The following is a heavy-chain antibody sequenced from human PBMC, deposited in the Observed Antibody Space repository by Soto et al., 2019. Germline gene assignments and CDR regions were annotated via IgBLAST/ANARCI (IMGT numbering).Heavy chain of an antibody. CDR2: IYYSGST. CDR1: GDSISSGGYY. J-gene: IGHJ4*02. Sequence: QVQLQESGPGLVKPSQTLSLTCTVSGDSISSGGYYWSWIRQHPGNGLALIGYIYYSGSTYYNPSLTCRVIISVDTYKTQFSLKLSSVTAADTAVYYCARVTTVAAILFDYWGQGTLGTVSS. CDR3: ARVTTVAAILFDY. D-gene: IGHD2-15*01. V-gene: IGHV4-31*03.